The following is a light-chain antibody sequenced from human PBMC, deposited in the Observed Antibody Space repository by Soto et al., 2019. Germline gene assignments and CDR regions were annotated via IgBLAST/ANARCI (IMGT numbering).Light chain of an antibody. CDR3: QQYGSSRT. J-gene: IGKJ1*01. CDR2: GAS. Sequence: EIVLTQSPGTLSLSPGERAPLSCRASQSVSSSYLAWYQQKPGQAPRLLIYGASSRATGIPDRFSGSGSGTDFTLTISRLEPEDFAVYYCQQYGSSRTFDQGTKVDIK. V-gene: IGKV3-20*01. CDR1: QSVSSSY.